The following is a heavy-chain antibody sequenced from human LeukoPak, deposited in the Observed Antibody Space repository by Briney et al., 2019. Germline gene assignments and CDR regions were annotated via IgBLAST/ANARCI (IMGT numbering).Heavy chain of an antibody. CDR3: AKILPDTVTADY. D-gene: IGHD4-11*01. V-gene: IGHV3-30*18. J-gene: IGHJ4*02. CDR2: ISYDGSNK. CDR1: GFTFSSYG. Sequence: PGGSLRLSCAASGFTFSSYGMYRVRQAPGKGLEWVAVISYDGSNKYYADSVKGRFTISRDNSKNTLYLQMNSLRAEDTAVYYCAKILPDTVTADYWGQGTLVTASS.